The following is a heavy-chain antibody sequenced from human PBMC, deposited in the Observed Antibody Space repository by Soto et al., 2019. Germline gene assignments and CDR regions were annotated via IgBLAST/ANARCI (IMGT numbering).Heavy chain of an antibody. CDR3: ATVGLYCYGSGRSNWFDP. Sequence: GAPVEVSSKASCYTFTSYGITCVPRAPRQGLERMGWISAYNGNTNYAQKLQGRVTMTEDTSTDTAYMELSSLRSEDTAVYYCATVGLYCYGSGRSNWFDPWGQRTLVTVAS. CDR1: CYTFTSYG. D-gene: IGHD3-10*01. J-gene: IGHJ5*02. V-gene: IGHV1-18*01. CDR2: ISAYNGNT.